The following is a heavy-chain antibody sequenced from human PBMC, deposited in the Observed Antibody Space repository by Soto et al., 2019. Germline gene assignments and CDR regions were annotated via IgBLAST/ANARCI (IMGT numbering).Heavy chain of an antibody. V-gene: IGHV4-34*01. CDR3: AMKARGYFDRRRSLNWFDP. D-gene: IGHD3-9*01. Sequence: QVQLQQWGAGLLKPSETLSLTCAVYGGSFSGYYWSWIRQPPGKGLEWIGEINHSGSTNYNPSLKSRVTISVDTSKNQFSLKLSSVTAADTAVYYCAMKARGYFDRRRSLNWFDPWGQGTLVTVSS. CDR2: INHSGST. CDR1: GGSFSGYY. J-gene: IGHJ5*02.